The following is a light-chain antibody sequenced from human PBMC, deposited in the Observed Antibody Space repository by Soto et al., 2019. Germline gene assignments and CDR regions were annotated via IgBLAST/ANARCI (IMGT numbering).Light chain of an antibody. CDR3: QQYNNWPPT. CDR1: QSARSS. J-gene: IGKJ5*01. CDR2: DVS. V-gene: IGKV3-15*01. Sequence: VVMTQSPATLSVSPWERATLSCRASQSARSSLGWYQQKPGQAPSLLIYDVSIRATGIPARFNGSGSGTEFTLTISSLQSEDSAVYFCQQYNNWPPTFGPGTRLEIK.